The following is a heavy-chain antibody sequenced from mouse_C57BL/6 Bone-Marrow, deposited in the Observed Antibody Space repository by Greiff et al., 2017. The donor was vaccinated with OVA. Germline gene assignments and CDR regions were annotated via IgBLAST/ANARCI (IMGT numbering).Heavy chain of an antibody. V-gene: IGHV5-4*03. J-gene: IGHJ2*01. D-gene: IGHD1-1*01. CDR3: ARSSYYYGSSYGFDY. Sequence: EVKLVESGGGLVKPGGSLKLSCAASGFTFSSYAMSWVRQTPEKRLEWVATISDGGSYTYYPDNVKGRFTISRDNAKNNLYLQMSHLKSEDTAMYYCARSSYYYGSSYGFDYWGQGTTLTVSS. CDR2: ISDGGSYT. CDR1: GFTFSSYA.